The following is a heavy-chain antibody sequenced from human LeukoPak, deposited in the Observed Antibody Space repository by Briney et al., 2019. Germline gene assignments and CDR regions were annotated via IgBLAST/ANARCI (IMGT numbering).Heavy chain of an antibody. V-gene: IGHV3-7*01. J-gene: IGHJ5*02. CDR3: ASSGWYSTPNWFDP. CDR1: GFTFSRSW. D-gene: IGHD6-19*01. Sequence: AGSLRLSCAASGFTFSRSWMHWVRQAQGKVLEWVASIKEDGSEKYYVDSVKGRFTISRDNAKNSLYLQMNSLRAEDTAMYYCASSGWYSTPNWFDPWGQGTLVIVSS. CDR2: IKEDGSEK.